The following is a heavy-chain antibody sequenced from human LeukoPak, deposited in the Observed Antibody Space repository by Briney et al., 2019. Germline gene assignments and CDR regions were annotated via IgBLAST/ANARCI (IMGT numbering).Heavy chain of an antibody. D-gene: IGHD3-10*01. J-gene: IGHJ4*02. CDR3: ARGSGTYFNY. V-gene: IGHV3-7*05. CDR2: IKQDGSDK. Sequence: GGSLRLSCAASGFTFSSYAMSWVRQAPGKGLEWVANIKQDGSDKYYVDSVKGRFTISRDNAKNSLYLLMNSLRAEDTAVYYCARGSGTYFNYWGQGTLVTVSS. CDR1: GFTFSSYA.